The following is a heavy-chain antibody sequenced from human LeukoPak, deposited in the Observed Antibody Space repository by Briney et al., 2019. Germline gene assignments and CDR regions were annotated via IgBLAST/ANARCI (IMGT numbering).Heavy chain of an antibody. J-gene: IGHJ3*02. CDR2: ISGDGRVT. V-gene: IGHV3-74*01. Sequence: GGSLRLSCAASRFTFSSYWMHWVRQGPGKGPVWVSRISGDGRVTRYADSVKGRFSISRDNAKNTLLLEMNSLRAEDTAVYYCARGGSPPEALGDTFDTWGQGTVVIVSS. CDR3: ARGGSPPEALGDTFDT. CDR1: RFTFSSYW. D-gene: IGHD1-26*01.